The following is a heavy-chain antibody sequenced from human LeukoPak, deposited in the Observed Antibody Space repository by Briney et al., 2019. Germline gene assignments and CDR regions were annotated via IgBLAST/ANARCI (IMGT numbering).Heavy chain of an antibody. CDR1: GGSISSYY. V-gene: IGHV4-4*09. CDR2: IYTSGST. D-gene: IGHD4-11*01. CDR3: ARHLQWFDY. J-gene: IGHJ4*02. Sequence: SETLSLTCTVSGGSISSYYWSWIRQPPGKGLEWIGYIYTSGSTNYNPSLKSRVTISVDTSKNQFSLKLSSVTAADTAVHYCARHLQWFDYWGQGTLVTVSS.